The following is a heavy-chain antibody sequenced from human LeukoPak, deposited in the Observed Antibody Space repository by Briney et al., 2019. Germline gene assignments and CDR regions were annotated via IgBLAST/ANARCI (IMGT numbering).Heavy chain of an antibody. Sequence: GESLRLSCVASGFTFSRYWMTWFRQAPGKGLEWVANMKQDGSQKNYVDFVKGRFTISRDNARKSLFLQMNSLRGEDTAVYYCARGGTFDIWGQGTRVTVSS. CDR3: ARGGTFDI. CDR1: GFTFSRYW. J-gene: IGHJ3*02. V-gene: IGHV3-7*01. CDR2: MKQDGSQK.